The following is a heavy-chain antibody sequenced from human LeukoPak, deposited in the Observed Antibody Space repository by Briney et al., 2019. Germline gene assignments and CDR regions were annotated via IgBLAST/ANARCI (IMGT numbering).Heavy chain of an antibody. J-gene: IGHJ3*02. CDR1: GGTLSSYA. V-gene: IGHV1-69*06. Sequence: SVKVSCKASGGTLSSYAIIWVRQAPGRGLEWMGGIIPIFGTANYAQKFQGRVTITADKSTSTAYMELSSLRSEDTAVYYCARGTHDAFDIWGQGTMVTVSS. CDR2: IIPIFGTA. CDR3: ARGTHDAFDI. D-gene: IGHD1-1*01.